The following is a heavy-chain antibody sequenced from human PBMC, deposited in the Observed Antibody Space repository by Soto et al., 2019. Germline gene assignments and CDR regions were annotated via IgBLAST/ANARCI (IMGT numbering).Heavy chain of an antibody. CDR1: GFTFTSHA. Sequence: GGSLRLSCAASGFTFTSHAMNWVRQAPGKGLEWVSAISGNTYDIYYADSVKGRLTISVDTSKNQFSLKLSSVTAADTAVYYCARSPSNIVTTNWGQGTLVTVSS. V-gene: IGHV3-23*01. J-gene: IGHJ4*02. CDR2: ISGNTYDI. CDR3: ARSPSNIVTTN. D-gene: IGHD2-21*01.